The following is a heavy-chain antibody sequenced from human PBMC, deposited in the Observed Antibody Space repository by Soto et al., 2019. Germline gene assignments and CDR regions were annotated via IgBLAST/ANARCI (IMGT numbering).Heavy chain of an antibody. CDR3: AAPEERIAAAGTGYYFDY. J-gene: IGHJ4*02. Sequence: PGGSLRLSCAASGFTVSSNYMSWVRQAPGKGLEWVSVIYSGGSTYYADSVKGRFTISRDNSKNTLYLQMNSLRAEDTAVYYCAAPEERIAAAGTGYYFDYWGQGTLVTVSS. D-gene: IGHD6-13*01. CDR2: IYSGGST. V-gene: IGHV3-53*01. CDR1: GFTVSSNY.